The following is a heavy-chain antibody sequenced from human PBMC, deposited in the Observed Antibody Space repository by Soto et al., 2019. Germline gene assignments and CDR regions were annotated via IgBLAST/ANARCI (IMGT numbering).Heavy chain of an antibody. CDR1: GGSVSSGSYY. CDR2: IYYSGST. Sequence: PSETLSLTCTVSGGSVSSGSYYWGWIRQPPGKGLEWIGYIYYSGSTNYNPSLKSRVTISVDTSKNQFSLKLSSVTAADTAVYYCARVSGYSYGEVYWGQGTLVTVS. CDR3: ARVSGYSYGEVY. V-gene: IGHV4-61*01. J-gene: IGHJ4*02. D-gene: IGHD5-18*01.